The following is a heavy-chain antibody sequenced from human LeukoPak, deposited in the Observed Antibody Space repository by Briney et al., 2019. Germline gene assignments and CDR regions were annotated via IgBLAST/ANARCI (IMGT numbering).Heavy chain of an antibody. CDR2: INHSGST. J-gene: IGHJ4*02. V-gene: IGHV4-34*01. CDR1: GGSFSGYY. Sequence: PSETLSLTCAVYGGSFSGYYWSWIRQPPGKGLEWIGEINHSGSTNYNPSLKSRVTISVDTSKNQFSLKLSSVTAADTAVYYCARGVSSWYVRFDYWGQGTLVAVSS. D-gene: IGHD6-13*01. CDR3: ARGVSSWYVRFDY.